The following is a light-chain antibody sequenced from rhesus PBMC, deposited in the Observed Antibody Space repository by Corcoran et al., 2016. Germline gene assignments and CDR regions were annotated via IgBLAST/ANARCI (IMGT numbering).Light chain of an antibody. CDR2: KAD. Sequence: DIQMTQSPSSLSASVGDTVTITCRASQGISSWLAWYQQKPGKAPKLLLYKADRLQSGVPSRFSGCGSGTDFTFCISSLQSEDFGTYSCQQCTSRPPAFGQGTKVEI. J-gene: IGKJ1*01. CDR1: QGISSW. CDR3: QQCTSRPPA. V-gene: IGKV1-21*01.